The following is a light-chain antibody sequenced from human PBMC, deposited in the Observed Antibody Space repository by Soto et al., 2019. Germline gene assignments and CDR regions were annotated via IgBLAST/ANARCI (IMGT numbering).Light chain of an antibody. CDR1: SSDVGSYNL. Sequence: QSVLTQPASVSGSPGQSITISCTGTSSDVGSYNLVSWYQQHPDEAPKLMVYEASKRPSGVSNRFSGSKSGNTASLTISGLQAEDEDDYYCCSYAGGTTYVFGTGTKLTVL. CDR3: CSYAGGTTYV. V-gene: IGLV2-23*01. J-gene: IGLJ1*01. CDR2: EAS.